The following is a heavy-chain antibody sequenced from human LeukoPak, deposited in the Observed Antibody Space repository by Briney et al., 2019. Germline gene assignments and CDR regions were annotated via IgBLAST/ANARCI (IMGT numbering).Heavy chain of an antibody. Sequence: PSETLSLTCTVSGGSISSYYWSWIRQPPGKGLEWIGYIYYSGSANYNPSLKSRVTISIDTSKNQFSLKLSSVTAADTAVYYCARGLGVVTATLDHWGQGTLVTVSS. V-gene: IGHV4-59*01. D-gene: IGHD2-21*02. CDR2: IYYSGSA. J-gene: IGHJ4*02. CDR1: GGSISSYY. CDR3: ARGLGVVTATLDH.